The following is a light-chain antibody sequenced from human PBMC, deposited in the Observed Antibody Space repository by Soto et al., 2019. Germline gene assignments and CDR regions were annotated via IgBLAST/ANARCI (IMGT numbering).Light chain of an antibody. V-gene: IGKV4-1*01. CDR3: QQYYTAIA. CDR1: QSVLHSSNNENS. Sequence: DVVMTQSPDSLAVSLGERATINCKSSQSVLHSSNNENSLAWYQQKAGQRPKLLIYRASTRESGVPDRISGSGSGTDFTLTISSLQAEYVAVYYCQQYYTAIAFGQGTRLEIK. CDR2: RAS. J-gene: IGKJ5*01.